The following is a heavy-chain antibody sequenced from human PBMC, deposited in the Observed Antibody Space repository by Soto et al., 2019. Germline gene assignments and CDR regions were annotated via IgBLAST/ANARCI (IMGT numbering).Heavy chain of an antibody. J-gene: IGHJ4*02. CDR1: GFKFEDYA. CDR2: ISWSSNII. CDR3: AKGPYSSGWYWDH. V-gene: IGHV3-9*01. D-gene: IGHD6-19*01. Sequence: EVFLVESGGALVQPGRSLRLSCTASGFKFEDYAMHWVRQAAGKGLEWVSGISWSSNIIEYADSVRGRFTIARDNGKNALYLQMNSLRPEDTAFYYCAKGPYSSGWYWDHWGQGTLVTVSS.